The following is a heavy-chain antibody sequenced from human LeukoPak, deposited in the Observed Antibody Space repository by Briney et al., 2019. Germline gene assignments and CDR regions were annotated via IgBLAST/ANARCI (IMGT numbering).Heavy chain of an antibody. Sequence: PSETLSLTCAVYGGSFSGYYWGWIRQPPGKGLEWIGSIYFSGSTYYNPSLKSRVSISVDTSKNQFSLKLSSVTAADTAVYYCARVRARIVVVVGAAPDYFDYWGQGTLVTVSS. CDR1: GGSFSGYY. CDR2: IYFSGST. D-gene: IGHD2-15*01. J-gene: IGHJ4*02. V-gene: IGHV4-34*01. CDR3: ARVRARIVVVVGAAPDYFDY.